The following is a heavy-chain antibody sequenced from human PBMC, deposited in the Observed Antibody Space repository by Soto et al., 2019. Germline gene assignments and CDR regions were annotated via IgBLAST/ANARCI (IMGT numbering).Heavy chain of an antibody. CDR2: IYYSGST. CDR3: ARIYSGYPFRFFFGY. CDR1: GGSISSGDYY. V-gene: IGHV4-30-4*01. J-gene: IGHJ4*02. Sequence: QVQLQESGPGLVKPSQTLSLTCTVSGGSISSGDYYWSWIRQPPGKGLEWIGYIYYSGSTYYNPSLQSRVTISVNTSKNQFPLKLSSVTAADTAVYYRARIYSGYPFRFFFGYWGQGTLVTVS. D-gene: IGHD5-12*01.